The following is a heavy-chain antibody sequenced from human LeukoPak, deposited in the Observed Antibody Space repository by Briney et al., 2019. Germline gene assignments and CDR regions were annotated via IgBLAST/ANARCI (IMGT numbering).Heavy chain of an antibody. V-gene: IGHV1-69*05. CDR3: ATESRRYFDY. CDR2: IIPIFGTA. D-gene: IGHD1-14*01. Sequence: ASVKVSCKASGGTFSSYAISWVRQAPGQGLEWMGGIIPIFGTANYAQKFQGRVTITTDESTSTAYMELSSLRSEDTAVYSCATESRRYFDYWGHGTLVTVSS. CDR1: GGTFSSYA. J-gene: IGHJ4*01.